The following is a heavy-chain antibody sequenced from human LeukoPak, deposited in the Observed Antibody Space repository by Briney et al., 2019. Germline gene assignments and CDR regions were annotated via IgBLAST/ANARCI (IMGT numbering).Heavy chain of an antibody. CDR3: ARDLLAGLERRPHP. J-gene: IGHJ6*02. V-gene: IGHV1-3*01. CDR1: GYTFTSYA. CDR2: INAGNGNT. Sequence: ASVKVSCKASGYTFTSYAMHWVRQAPGQRLEWMGWINAGNGNTKYSQKFQGRVTITRDTSASTAYMELSSLRSGDTAVYYCARDLLAGLERRPHPWGQGTTVTVSS. D-gene: IGHD1-1*01.